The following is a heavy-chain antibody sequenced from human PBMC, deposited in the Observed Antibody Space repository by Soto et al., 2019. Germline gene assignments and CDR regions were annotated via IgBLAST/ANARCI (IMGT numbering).Heavy chain of an antibody. CDR2: ISYDGSNK. D-gene: IGHD3-22*01. J-gene: IGHJ4*02. V-gene: IGHV3-30*18. CDR3: AKDPEYYYDSSGYLY. Sequence: GGSLRLSCAASGFTFSSYGMHWVRQAPGKGLEWVAVISYDGSNKYYADSVKGRFTISRDNSKNTLYLQMNSLRAEDTAVYYCAKDPEYYYDSSGYLYWGQGTLVTVS. CDR1: GFTFSSYG.